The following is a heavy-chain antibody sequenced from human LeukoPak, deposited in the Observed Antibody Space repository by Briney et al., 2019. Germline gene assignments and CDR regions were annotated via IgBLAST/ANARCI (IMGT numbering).Heavy chain of an antibody. CDR2: IDSSGNT. CDR3: ARDPVAASPGPFYYHYMDV. D-gene: IGHD6-13*01. V-gene: IGHV3-53*01. J-gene: IGHJ6*03. Sequence: GGSLRLSCAASGFAVSSNYMSWVRQPPGKGLEWVSLIDSSGNTFYADSVKGRFTISRDYLKNSLYLQMNSLRAEDTALYYCARDPVAASPGPFYYHYMDVWGKGTTVTVSS. CDR1: GFAVSSNY.